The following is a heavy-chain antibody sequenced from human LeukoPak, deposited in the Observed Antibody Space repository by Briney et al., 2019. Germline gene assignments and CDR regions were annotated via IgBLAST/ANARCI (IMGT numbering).Heavy chain of an antibody. CDR1: EFSVGSNY. Sequence: GGSLRLSCAAPEFSVGSNYMTWVRQAPGKGLEWVSSISSSSSYIYYADSVKGRFTISRDNAKNSLYLQMNSLRAEDTAVYYCAREGNHYSGAFDYWGQGTLVTVSS. J-gene: IGHJ4*02. CDR2: ISSSSSYI. CDR3: AREGNHYSGAFDY. D-gene: IGHD6-19*01. V-gene: IGHV3-21*01.